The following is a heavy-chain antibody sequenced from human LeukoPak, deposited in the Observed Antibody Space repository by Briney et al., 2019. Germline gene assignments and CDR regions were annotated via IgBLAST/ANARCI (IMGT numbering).Heavy chain of an antibody. J-gene: IGHJ4*02. Sequence: GGSLRLSCAASGFTVSSGYMSWVRQAPGKGLEWVSIFYDGGRTYYADSVKGRFTISGDSSKNTLYLQMDSLRAEDTAVYYCARVRRDDILTEFDYWGQGTLVTVSS. CDR3: ARVRRDDILTEFDY. CDR1: GFTVSSGY. CDR2: FYDGGRT. D-gene: IGHD3-9*01. V-gene: IGHV3-53*01.